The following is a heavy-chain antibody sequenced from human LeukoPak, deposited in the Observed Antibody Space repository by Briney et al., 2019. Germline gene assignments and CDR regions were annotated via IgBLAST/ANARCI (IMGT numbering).Heavy chain of an antibody. CDR2: ISGSGGST. Sequence: PGGSLRLSCAASGFTFSSYAMSWVRQAPGKGLEWVSAISGSGGSTYYADSVKGRFTIFGDNSKNTLYLRMNSRRAEDTAVYYCAKGSFGELPILDSWAKGTLVTVS. CDR3: AKGSFGELPILDS. V-gene: IGHV3-23*01. J-gene: IGHJ4*02. D-gene: IGHD3-10*01. CDR1: GFTFSSYA.